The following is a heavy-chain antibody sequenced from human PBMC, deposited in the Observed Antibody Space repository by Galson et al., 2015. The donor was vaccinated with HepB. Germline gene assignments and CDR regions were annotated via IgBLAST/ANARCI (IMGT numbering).Heavy chain of an antibody. D-gene: IGHD2-15*01. CDR3: ASGRMTPTY. J-gene: IGHJ4*02. Sequence: SLRLSCAASGFIFKNYWMSWVRQAPGKGLEWVANIKEDGSEKNYVDSVKGRFTISRDNAKNSLYLQMNSLRAEDTAVYYCASGRMTPTYWGQGTLVTVPS. V-gene: IGHV3-7*03. CDR2: IKEDGSEK. CDR1: GFIFKNYW.